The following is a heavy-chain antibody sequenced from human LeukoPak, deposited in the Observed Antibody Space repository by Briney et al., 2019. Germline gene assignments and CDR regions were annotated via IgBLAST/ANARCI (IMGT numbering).Heavy chain of an antibody. D-gene: IGHD3-10*01. CDR1: GGSISSYY. Sequence: SETLSLTCTVSGGSISSYYWSWIRQPAGKGLEWIGRIYTSGSTNYNPSLKSRVTMSVDTSKHQFSLKLSSVTAADTAVYYCARDSYYYGSGSYPRYWGQGTLVTVSS. CDR3: ARDSYYYGSGSYPRY. J-gene: IGHJ4*02. V-gene: IGHV4-4*07. CDR2: IYTSGST.